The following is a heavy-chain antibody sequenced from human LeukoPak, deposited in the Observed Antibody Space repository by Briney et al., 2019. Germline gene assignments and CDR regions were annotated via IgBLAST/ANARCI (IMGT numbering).Heavy chain of an antibody. D-gene: IGHD3-22*01. J-gene: IGHJ4*02. CDR1: GGSISSSSYY. Sequence: LETLSLTCTVSGGSISSSSYYWGWIRQPPGKGLEWIGSIVVSGSTYYNPSLKSRVTISVDTSKNQFSLKLSSVTAADTAVYYCAREPVHYYDSSGYYYGEDYWGQGTLVTVSS. V-gene: IGHV4-39*02. CDR3: AREPVHYYDSSGYYYGEDY. CDR2: IVVSGST.